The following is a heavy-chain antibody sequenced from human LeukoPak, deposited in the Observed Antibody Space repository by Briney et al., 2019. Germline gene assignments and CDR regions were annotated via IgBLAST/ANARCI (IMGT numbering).Heavy chain of an antibody. CDR2: IYSGGST. Sequence: PGGSLRLSCAASGFTVSSNYMSWVRQAPGKGLEWVSVIYSGGSTYYADSVKGRFTISRDNSKNTLYLQMNSLRAEDTAVYYCARDGMSTVAYWFFDLWGRGTLVTVSS. V-gene: IGHV3-53*01. CDR1: GFTVSSNY. D-gene: IGHD4-23*01. CDR3: ARDGMSTVAYWFFDL. J-gene: IGHJ2*01.